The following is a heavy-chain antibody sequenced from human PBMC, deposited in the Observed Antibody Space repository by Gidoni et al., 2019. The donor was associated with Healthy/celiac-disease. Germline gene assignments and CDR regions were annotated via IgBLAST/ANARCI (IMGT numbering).Heavy chain of an antibody. V-gene: IGHV3-33*01. CDR2: ILYDGINK. D-gene: IGHD3-10*01. CDR1: GVTFSSYG. CDR3: ARDARTMVRGLDY. J-gene: IGHJ4*02. Sequence: QVQLVESGGGVVQPGRARRLSCAAPGVTFSSYGMHWVRQAPGKGLEGVAVILYDGINKYYADSVKGRFTISRDNSKNTLYLQMNSLRAEDTAVYYCARDARTMVRGLDYWGQGTLVTVSS.